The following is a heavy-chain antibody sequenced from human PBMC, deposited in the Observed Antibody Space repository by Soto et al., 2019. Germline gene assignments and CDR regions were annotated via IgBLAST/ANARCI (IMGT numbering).Heavy chain of an antibody. CDR3: ARAQERTFDY. J-gene: IGHJ4*02. CDR2: IYYSGST. Sequence: SETLSLTCTVSGGSISSYYWSWIRQPPGKGLEWIGYIYYSGSTNYNPSLKSRVTISVDTSKNQFSLKLSSVTAADTAVYYCARAQERTFDYWGQGTLVTVAA. V-gene: IGHV4-59*01. CDR1: GGSISSYY.